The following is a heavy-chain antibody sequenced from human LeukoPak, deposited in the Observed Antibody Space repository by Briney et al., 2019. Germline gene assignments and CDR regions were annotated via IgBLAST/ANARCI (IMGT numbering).Heavy chain of an antibody. CDR3: ASSRGSQNAFDI. V-gene: IGHV3-64*02. D-gene: IGHD3-16*01. J-gene: IGHJ3*02. Sequence: GGSLRLSCAASGFTFSSYAMHWVRQAPGKGLEHISAIYSNGGGIHYADSVKGRFTISRDNSKNTLYLQMGSLRAEDMAVYYCASSRGSQNAFDIWGQGTMVTVSS. CDR2: IYSNGGGI. CDR1: GFTFSSYA.